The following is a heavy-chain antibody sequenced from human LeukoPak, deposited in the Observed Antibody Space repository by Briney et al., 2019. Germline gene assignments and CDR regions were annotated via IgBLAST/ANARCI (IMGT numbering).Heavy chain of an antibody. J-gene: IGHJ4*02. D-gene: IGHD3-9*01. CDR2: IGNSGGST. CDR1: GFTFSSYA. V-gene: IGHV3-64*01. Sequence: PGGSLRLSCAASGFTFSSYAMHWVRQAPGKGLEYVSAIGNSGGSTYYANSVKGRFSISRDNSKNTLYLQMGSLRAEDMAVYYCARSWGPYDILAGYSFDYWGQGALVTVSS. CDR3: ARSWGPYDILAGYSFDY.